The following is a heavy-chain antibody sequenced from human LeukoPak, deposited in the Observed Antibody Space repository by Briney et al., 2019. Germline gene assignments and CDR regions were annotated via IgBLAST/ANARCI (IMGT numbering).Heavy chain of an antibody. J-gene: IGHJ4*02. V-gene: IGHV1-2*02. CDR3: ARGEGSTSYSSSWSLGY. CDR1: GYTFTGYY. Sequence: ASVKVSCKASGYTFTGYYMHWVRQAPGQGLEWMGWISPNSGGTNYAQKFQGRVTMTRDTSISTAYMELSSLRSEDTAVYYCARGEGSTSYSSSWSLGYWGQGTLVTVSS. CDR2: ISPNSGGT. D-gene: IGHD6-13*01.